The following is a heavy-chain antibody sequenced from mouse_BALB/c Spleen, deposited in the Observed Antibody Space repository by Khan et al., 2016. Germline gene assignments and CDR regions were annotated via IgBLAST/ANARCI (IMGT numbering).Heavy chain of an antibody. CDR2: ISDGGSYT. Sequence: EVQLVESGGGLVKPGGSLKLSCAASGFTFSDYYMYWVRQTPEKRLKWVATISDGGSYTYYPDSVKGRFTISRDNAKNNLYLQMSSLKSEDTAMYYCARDRYDYFDYWGQGTTLTVSS. CDR3: ARDRYDYFDY. J-gene: IGHJ2*01. V-gene: IGHV5-4*02. D-gene: IGHD2-14*01. CDR1: GFTFSDYY.